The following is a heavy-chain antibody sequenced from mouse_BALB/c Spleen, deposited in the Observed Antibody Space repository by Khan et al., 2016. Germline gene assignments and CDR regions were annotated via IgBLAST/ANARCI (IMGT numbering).Heavy chain of an antibody. CDR3: ARRDDGGGAMAY. CDR1: GFSLTGYG. Sequence: QVQLKESGPGLVAPSQSLSITCTVSGFSLTGYGVNWVRQPPGKGLEWLVVIWSDGSTTYNSALKSRLSISKDNSKCQVFLKMNSLQTDDTAMYYCARRDDGGGAMAYWGQGTSVTVSS. D-gene: IGHD2-3*01. V-gene: IGHV2-6*03. J-gene: IGHJ4*01. CDR2: IWSDGST.